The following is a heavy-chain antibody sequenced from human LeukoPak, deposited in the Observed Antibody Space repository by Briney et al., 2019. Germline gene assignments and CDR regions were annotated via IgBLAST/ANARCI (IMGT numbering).Heavy chain of an antibody. J-gene: IGHJ4*02. V-gene: IGHV4-59*01. Sequence: SETLSLTCSVSGGSISSFYWSWIRQPPGKGLEWIGYIRDSGSTKNNPSLKSRVTMSADTSKYQFSLKLSSVTAADTAVYYCARDAISGTPDFDYWGQGTLVSVSS. D-gene: IGHD1-20*01. CDR2: IRDSGST. CDR1: GGSISSFY. CDR3: ARDAISGTPDFDY.